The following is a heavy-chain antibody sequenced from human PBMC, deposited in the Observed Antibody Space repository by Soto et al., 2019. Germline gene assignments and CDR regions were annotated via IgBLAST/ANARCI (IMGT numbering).Heavy chain of an antibody. D-gene: IGHD2-2*01. CDR2: IYYSGNT. Sequence: SETLSHTCTVSSGSIISYYWNWIRQPTGKGLEWIGSIYYSGNTNYSPSLKSRVTISVDTSKKQFSLKLTSVTAADTAMYYCARGYCSSTSCYEFDYWGQGTLVTVSS. CDR1: SGSIISYY. J-gene: IGHJ4*02. CDR3: ARGYCSSTSCYEFDY. V-gene: IGHV4-59*01.